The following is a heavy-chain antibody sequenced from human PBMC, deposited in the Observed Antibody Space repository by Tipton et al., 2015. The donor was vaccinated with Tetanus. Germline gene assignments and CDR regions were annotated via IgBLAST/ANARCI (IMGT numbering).Heavy chain of an antibody. J-gene: IGHJ4*02. Sequence: EVQLVQSGAEVKKPGESLKISCKGSGYSFTSYWVGWVRQMPGKGLEWMGIIYPGDSDTRYSPSFQGQVTISADKSISTAYLQWSSLKASDTAMYYCAVIYYYDSSGYYGVSVPLDYWGQGTLVTVSS. CDR1: GYSFTSYW. CDR2: IYPGDSDT. V-gene: IGHV5-51*01. D-gene: IGHD3-22*01. CDR3: AVIYYYDSSGYYGVSVPLDY.